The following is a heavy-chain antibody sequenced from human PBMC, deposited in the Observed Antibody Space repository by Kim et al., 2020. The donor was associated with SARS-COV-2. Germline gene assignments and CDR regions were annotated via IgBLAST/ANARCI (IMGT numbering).Heavy chain of an antibody. CDR1: GFTVSSNY. Sequence: GGSLRLSCAASGFTVSSNYMSWVRQAPGKGLEWVSVIYSGGSTFYADSVKGRFNISRDNSKNTLYLQMNSLRAEDTAVYYCARDLDYYGMDVWGQGTTVTVSS. CDR2: IYSGGST. V-gene: IGHV3-53*01. J-gene: IGHJ6*02. CDR3: ARDLDYYGMDV.